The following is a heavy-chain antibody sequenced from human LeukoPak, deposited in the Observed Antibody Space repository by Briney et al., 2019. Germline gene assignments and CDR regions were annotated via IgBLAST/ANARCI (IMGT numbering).Heavy chain of an antibody. J-gene: IGHJ3*02. Sequence: PGGSLRLSCTASGFTFGDYAMSWVRQAPGKGLEWVSAISGSGGSTYYADSVKGRFTISRDNSKNTLYLQMNGLRAEDTAVYYCAKSQVRFLEWPNDAFDIWGQGTMVTVSS. CDR2: ISGSGGST. CDR3: AKSQVRFLEWPNDAFDI. CDR1: GFTFGDYA. D-gene: IGHD3-3*01. V-gene: IGHV3-23*01.